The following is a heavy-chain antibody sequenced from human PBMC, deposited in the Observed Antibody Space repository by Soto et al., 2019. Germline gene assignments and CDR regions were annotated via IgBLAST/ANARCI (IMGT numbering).Heavy chain of an antibody. CDR3: ATSRISIAVAGETEYYFDY. Sequence: QVQLLQSGAELKKPGASVKVSCKASGYIFTGYYMHWVRQAPGQGLEWMGWIKPNSGDTNYTQKFQGWVTMTRDTSISTAYMELSRLRSDDTAVYYCATSRISIAVAGETEYYFDYWGQGTLVTVSS. CDR1: GYIFTGYY. CDR2: IKPNSGDT. D-gene: IGHD6-19*01. V-gene: IGHV1-2*04. J-gene: IGHJ4*02.